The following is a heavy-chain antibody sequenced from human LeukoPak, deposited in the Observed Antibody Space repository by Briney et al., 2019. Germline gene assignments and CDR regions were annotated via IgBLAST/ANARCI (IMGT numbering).Heavy chain of an antibody. D-gene: IGHD4-17*01. J-gene: IGHJ4*02. CDR3: ARTSRTTGDTDY. CDR2: IIPIFGTA. V-gene: IGHV1-69*13. CDR1: GGTFSSYA. Sequence: ASVKVSCKASGGTFSSYAISWVRQAPGQGLEWMGGIIPIFGTANYAQKFQGRVTITADESTSTAYMELSSLRSEDTAVYYCARTSRTTGDTDYWGQGTLVTVSS.